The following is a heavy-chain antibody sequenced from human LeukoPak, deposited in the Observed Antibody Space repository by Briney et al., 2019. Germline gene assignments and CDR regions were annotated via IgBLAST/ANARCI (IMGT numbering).Heavy chain of an antibody. J-gene: IGHJ6*03. Sequence: PGGSLRLSCATSAFTFSDYWMSWVRQTPGKGLEWVANIREDGSEKYYVDSVKGRFTISRDNAKNLLSLQMNSLRAEDTAVYYCARDPYNGYYGDDYYYYMDVWGKGTTVTISS. CDR1: AFTFSDYW. D-gene: IGHD4-17*01. V-gene: IGHV3-7*01. CDR3: ARDPYNGYYGDDYYYYMDV. CDR2: IREDGSEK.